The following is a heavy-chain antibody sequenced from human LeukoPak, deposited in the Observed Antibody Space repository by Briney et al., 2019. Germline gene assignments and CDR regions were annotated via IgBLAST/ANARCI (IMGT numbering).Heavy chain of an antibody. D-gene: IGHD5-24*01. V-gene: IGHV4-39*07. CDR1: GGSISSSTYY. Sequence: SETLSLTCAVSGGSISSSTYYWGWIRQPPGKGLEWIGEINHSGSTNYNPSLKSRVTISVDTSKDQFSLKLSSVTAADTAVYYCASKESDAFDIWGQGTMVTVSS. CDR2: INHSGST. CDR3: ASKESDAFDI. J-gene: IGHJ3*02.